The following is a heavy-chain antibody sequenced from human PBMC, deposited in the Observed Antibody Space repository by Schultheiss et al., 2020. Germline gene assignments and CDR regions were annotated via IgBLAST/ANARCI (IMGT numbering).Heavy chain of an antibody. J-gene: IGHJ5*02. D-gene: IGHD2-21*01. V-gene: IGHV4-31*03. CDR3: ARVPSHSYCGGDCLNWFDP. CDR2: IYYSGST. CDR1: GYSISSGGYY. Sequence: SETLSLTCTVSGYSISSGGYYWSWIRQHPGKGLEWIGYIYYSGSTNYNPSLKSRVTISVDKSKNQFSLKLSSVTAADTAVYYCARVPSHSYCGGDCLNWFDPWGQGTLVTVSS.